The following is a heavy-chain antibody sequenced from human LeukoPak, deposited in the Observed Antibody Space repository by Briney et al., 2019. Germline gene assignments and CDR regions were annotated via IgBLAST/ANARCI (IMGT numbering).Heavy chain of an antibody. V-gene: IGHV4-39*07. CDR3: ARVGYARDTAMGYFDY. CDR2: IYYSGST. CDR1: GGSISSSSYY. D-gene: IGHD5-18*01. J-gene: IGHJ4*02. Sequence: PSETLSLTCTVSGGSISSSSYYWVWIRQPPGKGLEWIGSIYYSGSTYYNPSLKSRVTISVDTSKNQFSLKLSSVTAADTAVYYCARVGYARDTAMGYFDYWGQGTLVTVSS.